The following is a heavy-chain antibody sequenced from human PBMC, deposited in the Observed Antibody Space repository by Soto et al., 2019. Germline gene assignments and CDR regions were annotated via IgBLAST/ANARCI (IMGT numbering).Heavy chain of an antibody. CDR2: IYYSGST. CDR3: ARGDPSFDY. V-gene: IGHV4-61*08. Sequence: SETLSLTCTVSGGCISSGGYYWTWIRQHPGKGREGIGYIYYSGSTNYNPSSKSRVTISVDTSKNQFSLKLSSVTAADTAVYYCARGDPSFDYWGQGTLVTVSS. D-gene: IGHD2-21*02. CDR1: GGCISSGGYY. J-gene: IGHJ4*02.